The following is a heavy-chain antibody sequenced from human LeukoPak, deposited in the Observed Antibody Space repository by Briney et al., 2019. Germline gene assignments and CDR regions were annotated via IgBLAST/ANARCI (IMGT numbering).Heavy chain of an antibody. D-gene: IGHD4-4*01. Sequence: GGSLRLSCTASGFMFSDYWMSWVRQAPGKGPEWVANINPAGSQQYSVDSLKGRFTVSRDNAKKSLYLQMNDLRAEDTAVYYCVKWGPYCSTHYCPALESWGQGTLVIVSS. CDR1: GFMFSDYW. CDR2: INPAGSQQ. CDR3: VKWGPYCSTHYCPALES. V-gene: IGHV3-7*01. J-gene: IGHJ4*02.